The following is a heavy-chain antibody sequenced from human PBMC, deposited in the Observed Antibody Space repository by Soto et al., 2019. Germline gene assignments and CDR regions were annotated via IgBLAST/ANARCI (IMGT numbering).Heavy chain of an antibody. CDR2: VYYSENT. V-gene: IGHV4-39*02. Sequence: SETLSIACTVSSPSVTRSTYYWGWIRQPPGKGLEWIGSVYYSENTYYNPSLKSRVTISVDTSKNLFSLKLTSVTAADTAMYYCARPQFSGTYHDTFNIWGQGTMVT. D-gene: IGHD1-26*01. CDR1: SPSVTRSTYY. J-gene: IGHJ3*02. CDR3: ARPQFSGTYHDTFNI.